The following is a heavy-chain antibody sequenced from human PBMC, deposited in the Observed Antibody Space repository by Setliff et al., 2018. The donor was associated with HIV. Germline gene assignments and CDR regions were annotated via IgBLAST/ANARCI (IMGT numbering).Heavy chain of an antibody. CDR2: INFGNGDT. V-gene: IGHV1-3*01. CDR1: GYTFTTYS. CDR3: ARGALLAVFDFDH. D-gene: IGHD3-10*01. Sequence: ASVKVSCKASGYTFTTYSLHWVRQAPGHSLEWMGWINFGNGDTKYSPELQGRISITRDTSANTAYMELSSLRSDDTAVYFCARGALLAVFDFDHWGQGTQVTVSS. J-gene: IGHJ4*02.